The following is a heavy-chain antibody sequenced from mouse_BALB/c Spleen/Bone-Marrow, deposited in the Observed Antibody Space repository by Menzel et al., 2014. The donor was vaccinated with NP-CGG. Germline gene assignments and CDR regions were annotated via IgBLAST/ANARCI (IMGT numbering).Heavy chain of an antibody. Sequence: VQLQQSGAELVKPGTSVKLSCKASGYNFTSNWINWVKLRPGQGLEWIGDIYPGSGSTSYNEKFKSKATLTVDTSSSTAYMQLSSLTSEDSALYYCARFSQLGLLAYWGQGTLLTVSS. J-gene: IGHJ3*01. CDR3: ARFSQLGLLAY. CDR2: IYPGSGST. V-gene: IGHV1-55*01. D-gene: IGHD3-1*01. CDR1: GYNFTSNW.